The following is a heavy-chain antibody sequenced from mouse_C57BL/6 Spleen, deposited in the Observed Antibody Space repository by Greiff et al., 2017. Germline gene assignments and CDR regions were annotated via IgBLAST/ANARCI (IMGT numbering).Heavy chain of an antibody. J-gene: IGHJ2*01. CDR2: IDPETGGT. Sequence: QVQLQQSGAELVRPGASVTLSCKASGYTFTDYEMHWVKQTPVHGLEWIGAIDPETGGTAYNQKFKGKAILTADKSSSTTYMELLSLTSEDSAVYYCTREGVYYDYGGCYFDDWGQGTTLTVSS. D-gene: IGHD2-4*01. V-gene: IGHV1-15*01. CDR1: GYTFTDYE. CDR3: TREGVYYDYGGCYFDD.